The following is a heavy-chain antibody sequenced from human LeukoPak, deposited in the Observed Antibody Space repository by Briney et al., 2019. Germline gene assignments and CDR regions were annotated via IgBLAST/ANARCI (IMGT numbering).Heavy chain of an antibody. CDR2: INTDGSST. D-gene: IGHD1-26*01. J-gene: IGHJ4*02. CDR3: ARPSGTYNRFDY. CDR1: GFTFSSYW. V-gene: IGHV3-74*01. Sequence: GGSLRLSCAASGFTFSSYWMHWVRQAPGKGLVWVSRINTDGSSTSYADSVKGRFTISRDNAKNTLYLQMNSLRAEDTAVYYCARPSGTYNRFDYWGQGTLVTVSS.